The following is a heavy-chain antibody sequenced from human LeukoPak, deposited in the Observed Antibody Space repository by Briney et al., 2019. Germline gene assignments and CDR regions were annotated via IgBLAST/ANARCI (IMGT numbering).Heavy chain of an antibody. V-gene: IGHV1-58*02. CDR1: GFTFTSSA. Sequence: PWAAVKVSCKASGFTFTSSAMQWVRQARGQRLEWIGWIVVGSGNTNNVQKFQERVTITRDMSTSTAYMELSSLRSEDTAVYYCAADPRGYYYDSSGYYSTFDYWGQGTLVTVSS. CDR2: IVVGSGNT. CDR3: AADPRGYYYDSSGYYSTFDY. J-gene: IGHJ4*02. D-gene: IGHD3-22*01.